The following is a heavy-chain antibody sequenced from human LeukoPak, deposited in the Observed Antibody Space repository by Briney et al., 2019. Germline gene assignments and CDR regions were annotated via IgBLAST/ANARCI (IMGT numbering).Heavy chain of an antibody. Sequence: ASVKVSCKASGYTFTSYGISWVRQAPGQGLEWMGWISAYNGNTNYAQKLQGRVTMTTDTSTSTAYMELRSLRPDDTAVYYCAIVGYCSGGSCYSDYWGQGTLVTVSS. CDR1: GYTFTSYG. D-gene: IGHD2-15*01. CDR3: AIVGYCSGGSCYSDY. CDR2: ISAYNGNT. V-gene: IGHV1-18*04. J-gene: IGHJ4*02.